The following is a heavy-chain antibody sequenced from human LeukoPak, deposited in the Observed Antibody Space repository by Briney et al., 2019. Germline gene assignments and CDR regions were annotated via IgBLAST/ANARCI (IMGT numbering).Heavy chain of an antibody. CDR2: ISSSSSYI. CDR1: GFTFSSYS. Sequence: GGSLRLSCAASGFTFSSYSMNWVRQAPGKGLEWVSSISSSSSYIYYADSVKGRFTISRDNAKNSLYLQMNSLRAEDTAAYYCARDIGGDYGLDYYYYGMDVWGQGTTVTVSS. J-gene: IGHJ6*02. V-gene: IGHV3-21*01. CDR3: ARDIGGDYGLDYYYYGMDV. D-gene: IGHD4-17*01.